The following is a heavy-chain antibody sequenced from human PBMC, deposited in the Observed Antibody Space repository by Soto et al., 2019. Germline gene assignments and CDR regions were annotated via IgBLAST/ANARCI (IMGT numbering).Heavy chain of an antibody. V-gene: IGHV3-33*01. D-gene: IGHD3-22*01. Sequence: GGSLRLSCAASGFTFSRYGMHWVRQAPGKGLEWVAVIWYDGSNKYYADSVKGRFTISRDNSKNTLYLQMNSLRAEDTAVYYCARRGRKYYDSSGYYYYGMDVWGQGTTVTVSS. CDR2: IWYDGSNK. CDR1: GFTFSRYG. J-gene: IGHJ6*02. CDR3: ARRGRKYYDSSGYYYYGMDV.